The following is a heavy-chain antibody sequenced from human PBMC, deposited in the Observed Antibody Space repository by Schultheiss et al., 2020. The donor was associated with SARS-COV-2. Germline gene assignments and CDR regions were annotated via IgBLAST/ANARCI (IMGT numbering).Heavy chain of an antibody. Sequence: SETLSLTCAFAGGSIGSGDHYWGWIRQPPGKGLEWIGEINHSGSTNYNPSLKSRVTISVDRSKNQFSLKLTSLTAADTAIYYCARGNDFVYFFDSWGQGTLVTVSS. D-gene: IGHD3-3*01. V-gene: IGHV4-30-4*08. CDR1: GGSIGSGDHY. CDR2: INHSGST. CDR3: ARGNDFVYFFDS. J-gene: IGHJ4*02.